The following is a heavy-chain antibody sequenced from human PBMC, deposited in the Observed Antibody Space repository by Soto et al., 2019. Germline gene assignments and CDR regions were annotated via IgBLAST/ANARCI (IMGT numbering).Heavy chain of an antibody. CDR3: ARVAIQLDLRFDP. V-gene: IGHV1-3*01. D-gene: IGHD1-1*01. CDR1: GYTFTSYA. Sequence: ASVKVSCKASGYTFTSYAMHWVRQAPGQRLEWMGWINAGNGNAKYSQKFQGRVTITRDTSASTAYMELSSLRSEDTAVYYCARVAIQLDLRFDPWGQGTLVTVSS. J-gene: IGHJ5*02. CDR2: INAGNGNA.